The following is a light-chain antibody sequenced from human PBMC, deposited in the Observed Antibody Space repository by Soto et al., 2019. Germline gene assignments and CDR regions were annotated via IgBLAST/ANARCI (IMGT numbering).Light chain of an antibody. CDR2: GAS. J-gene: IGKJ1*01. CDR1: QSVSSN. CDR3: QQYNNWPVT. Sequence: EIVLTQSQATLCLAPGERATLSCRASQSVSSNLAWYQQKPGQAPRLLIYGASTRATAIPARFSGSGSGTEFTLTISSLQSEDFAVYYCQQYNNWPVTFGQGTKVDIK. V-gene: IGKV3-15*01.